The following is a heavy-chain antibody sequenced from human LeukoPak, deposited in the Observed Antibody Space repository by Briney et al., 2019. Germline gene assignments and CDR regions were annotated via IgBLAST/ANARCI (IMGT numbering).Heavy chain of an antibody. J-gene: IGHJ6*02. CDR3: AKDQARGYCSSTSCHLEYYGMDV. CDR2: ISGSGWCT. CDR1: GFTFGDYA. V-gene: IGHV3-23*01. D-gene: IGHD2-2*01. Sequence: GGALRLSCTASGFTFGDYAMSWVRQAPGKGLEWGSAISGSGWCTYYADSVKGRFTISRDNSKNTLYLQMNSLRAEDTAVYYCAKDQARGYCSSTSCHLEYYGMDVWGQGTTVTVSS.